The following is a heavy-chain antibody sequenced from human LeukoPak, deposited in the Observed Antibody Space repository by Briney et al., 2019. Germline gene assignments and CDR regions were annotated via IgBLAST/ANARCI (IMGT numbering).Heavy chain of an antibody. J-gene: IGHJ4*02. V-gene: IGHV4-39*01. CDR3: AREVGATTADY. CDR2: IYYSGNT. Sequence: SETLSLTCTVSGGSISSSSYYWGWIRQPPGKGLEWIGSIYYSGNTYYNPSLKSRVTISVDTSKNQFSLKLSSVTAADTAVYYCAREVGATTADYWGQGTLVTVSS. D-gene: IGHD1-26*01. CDR1: GGSISSSSYY.